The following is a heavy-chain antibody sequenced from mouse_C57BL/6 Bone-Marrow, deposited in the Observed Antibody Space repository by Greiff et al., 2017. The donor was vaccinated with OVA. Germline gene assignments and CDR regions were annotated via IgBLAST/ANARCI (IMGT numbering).Heavy chain of an antibody. V-gene: IGHV1-9*01. CDR1: GYTFTGYW. CDR3: ARPFITTVVALYWYFDV. D-gene: IGHD1-1*01. CDR2: ILPGSGST. J-gene: IGHJ1*03. Sequence: QVQLQQSGAELMKPGASVKLSCKATGYTFTGYWIEWVKQRPGHGLEWIGEILPGSGSTNYNEKFKGKATFTADTSSNTAYMQLSSLTTEDSAIYYCARPFITTVVALYWYFDVWGTGTTVTVSS.